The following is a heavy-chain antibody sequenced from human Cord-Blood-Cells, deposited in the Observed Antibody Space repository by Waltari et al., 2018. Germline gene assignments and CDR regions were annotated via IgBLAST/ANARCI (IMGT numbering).Heavy chain of an antibody. CDR1: GFTFSSYA. J-gene: IGHJ4*02. Sequence: EVQLLESGGGLVQPGGSLRLSCAASGFTFSSYAMSWVRQAPGKGWDWVSAIRGSGGSTYYADSVKGRFTISRDNSKNTLYLQMNSLRAEDTAVYYCAKDGVLGELKNFDYWGQGTLVTVSS. CDR2: IRGSGGST. V-gene: IGHV3-23*01. CDR3: AKDGVLGELKNFDY. D-gene: IGHD3-16*01.